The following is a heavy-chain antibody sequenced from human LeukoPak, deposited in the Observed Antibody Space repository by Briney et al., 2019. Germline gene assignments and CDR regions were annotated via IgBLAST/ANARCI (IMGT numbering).Heavy chain of an antibody. CDR3: ARVTVVTPGGFDAFDI. CDR1: GDSVSSNSAA. CDR2: TYYRSKWYN. D-gene: IGHD4-23*01. Sequence: SQTLSLTCAISGDSVSSNSAAWNWIRQSPSRGLEWLGRTYYRSKWYNDYAVSVKSRITINPDTSKNQFSLQLNSVTPEDTAVYYCARVTVVTPGGFDAFDIWGQGTMATVSS. V-gene: IGHV6-1*01. J-gene: IGHJ3*02.